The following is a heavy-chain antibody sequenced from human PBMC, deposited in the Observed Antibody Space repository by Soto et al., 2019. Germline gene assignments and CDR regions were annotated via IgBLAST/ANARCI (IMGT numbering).Heavy chain of an antibody. CDR1: GGSISSGDYY. D-gene: IGHD6-13*01. J-gene: IGHJ4*02. CDR2: IYYSGST. V-gene: IGHV4-30-4*01. CDR3: ARVGRIAAAGNYDY. Sequence: PSETLSLTCTVSGGSISSGDYYWSWIRQPPGKGLEWIGYIYYSGSTYYNPSLKSRVTISVDTSKNQFSLKLSSVTAADTAVYYCARVGRIAAAGNYDYWGQGTLVTVSS.